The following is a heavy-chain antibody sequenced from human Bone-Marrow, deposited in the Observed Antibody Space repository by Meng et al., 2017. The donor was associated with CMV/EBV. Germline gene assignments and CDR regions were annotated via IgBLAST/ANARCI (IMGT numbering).Heavy chain of an antibody. J-gene: IGHJ4*02. Sequence: GESLKISCTASGFTFSNYNMHWVRQAPGKGLEWVSYICGRCATIYYADSVKGRFTVSRDNAKNSLYLQMNSLRAEDTAVYYCARDQYSSGWYGDFDYWGQGTLVTVSS. V-gene: IGHV3-48*01. CDR1: GFTFSNYN. CDR2: ICGRCATI. CDR3: ARDQYSSGWYGDFDY. D-gene: IGHD6-19*01.